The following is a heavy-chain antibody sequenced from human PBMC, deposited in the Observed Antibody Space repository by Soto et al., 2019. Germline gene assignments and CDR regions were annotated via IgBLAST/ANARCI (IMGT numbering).Heavy chain of an antibody. V-gene: IGHV4-59*08. CDR3: ARQSRVGYCSGGSCQKFDY. Sequence: SETLSLTCAVSGGSISSYYWSWIRQPPGKGLEWIGYIYYSGSTNYNPSLKSRVTISVDTSKNQFSLKLSSVTAADTAVYYCARQSRVGYCSGGSCQKFDYWGQGTLVTVSS. D-gene: IGHD2-15*01. J-gene: IGHJ4*02. CDR2: IYYSGST. CDR1: GGSISSYY.